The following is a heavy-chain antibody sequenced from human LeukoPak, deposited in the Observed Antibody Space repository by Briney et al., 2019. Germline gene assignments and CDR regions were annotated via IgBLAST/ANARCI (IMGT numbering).Heavy chain of an antibody. CDR3: ARDQIAVAFDY. D-gene: IGHD6-19*01. J-gene: IGHJ4*02. CDR1: GYTFTGYY. V-gene: IGHV1-2*02. Sequence: ASVKVSCKASGYTFTGYYMHWVRQAPGQGLEWMGWINPNSGGTNYAQKFQGRVTMTRDTSISTAYMELSSLRSEDAAVYYCARDQIAVAFDYWGQGTLVTVSS. CDR2: INPNSGGT.